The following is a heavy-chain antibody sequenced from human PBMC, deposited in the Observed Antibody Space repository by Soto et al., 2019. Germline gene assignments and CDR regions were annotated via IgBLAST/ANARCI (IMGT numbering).Heavy chain of an antibody. CDR2: IYPGDSDT. D-gene: IGHD2-15*01. J-gene: IGHJ4*02. Sequence: ASVKVSCKGSGYSFTSYWIGWVRQMPGKGLEWMGIIYPGDSDTRYSPSFQGQVTISADKSISTAYLQWSSLKASDTAMYYCARHVGGSRTQIDYWGQGTLVTVSS. V-gene: IGHV5-51*01. CDR3: ARHVGGSRTQIDY. CDR1: GYSFTSYW.